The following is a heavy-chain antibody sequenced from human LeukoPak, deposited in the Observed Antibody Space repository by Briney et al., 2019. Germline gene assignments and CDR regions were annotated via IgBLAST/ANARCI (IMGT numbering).Heavy chain of an antibody. D-gene: IGHD3-22*01. Sequence: ASVKVSCKASGYTFTSYGISWVRQAPGQGLEWMGWISAYNGNTNYAQKLQGRVTMTTDTSTSTAYMELRSQRTDDTAVYYCARYHYDSSGYLYFDYWGQGTLVTVSS. CDR3: ARYHYDSSGYLYFDY. J-gene: IGHJ4*02. V-gene: IGHV1-18*01. CDR1: GYTFTSYG. CDR2: ISAYNGNT.